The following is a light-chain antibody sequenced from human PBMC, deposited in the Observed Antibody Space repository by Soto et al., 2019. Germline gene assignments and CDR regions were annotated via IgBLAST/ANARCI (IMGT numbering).Light chain of an antibody. CDR2: GAY. CDR1: QSVSSTY. CDR3: QQYGSSPRT. Sequence: EIVLTQSPGTLSLSPGERATLSCRASQSVSSTYLAWYQQKLGQAPRLLIYGAYIRATGIPDRFSGSGSGTDFTLTISGLEPEDFAVYYCQQYGSSPRTFGQGTKLDIK. J-gene: IGKJ2*01. V-gene: IGKV3-20*01.